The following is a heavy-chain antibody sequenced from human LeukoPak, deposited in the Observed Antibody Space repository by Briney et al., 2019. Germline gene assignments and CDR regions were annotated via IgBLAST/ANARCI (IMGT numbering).Heavy chain of an antibody. J-gene: IGHJ5*02. Sequence: ASVKVSCKASGYTFTSYYMHWVRQAPGQGLEWMGIINPGGGSTSYAQKFQGRVTMTRDMSTSTVYLQLNSLRAEDTAIYFCVKEYDLWHEEGNWFDPWGQGTLVTVSS. CDR1: GYTFTSYY. V-gene: IGHV1-46*01. CDR3: VKEYDLWHEEGNWFDP. D-gene: IGHD3-3*01. CDR2: INPGGGST.